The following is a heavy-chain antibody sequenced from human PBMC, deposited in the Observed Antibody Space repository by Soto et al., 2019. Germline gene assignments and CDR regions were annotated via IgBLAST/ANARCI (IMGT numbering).Heavy chain of an antibody. CDR2: IYYSGST. J-gene: IGHJ4*02. D-gene: IGHD5-18*01. Sequence: SETLSLTCTVSGGSISSGDYYWSWIRQPPGKGLEWIGHIYYSGSTYYNPSLKSRVTISVDTSKNQFSLKLSSVTAADTAVYYCAREGGYSYGPYFDYWGQGTLVTVSS. CDR1: GGSISSGDYY. CDR3: AREGGYSYGPYFDY. V-gene: IGHV4-30-4*01.